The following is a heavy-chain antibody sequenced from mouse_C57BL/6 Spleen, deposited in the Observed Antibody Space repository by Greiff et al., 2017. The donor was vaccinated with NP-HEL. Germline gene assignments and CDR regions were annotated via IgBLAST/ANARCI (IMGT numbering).Heavy chain of an antibody. V-gene: IGHV1-15*01. Sequence: VKLMESGAELVRPGASVTLSCKASGYTFTDYEMHWVKQTPVHGLEWIGAIDPETGGTAYNQKFKGKAILTADKSSSTAYMELRSLTSEDSAVYYCTRSGITTVVARYFDYWGQGTTLTVSS. CDR2: IDPETGGT. CDR3: TRSGITTVVARYFDY. J-gene: IGHJ2*01. D-gene: IGHD1-1*01. CDR1: GYTFTDYE.